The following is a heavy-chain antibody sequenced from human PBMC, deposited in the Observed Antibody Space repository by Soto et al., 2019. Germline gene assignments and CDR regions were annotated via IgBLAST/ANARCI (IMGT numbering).Heavy chain of an antibody. J-gene: IGHJ4*02. CDR1: GYKLGSAW. CDR3: ARQISFVCDS. D-gene: IGHD3-16*01. V-gene: IGHV5-51*01. Sequence: GESLKISCEGAGYKLGSAWIGWVRRKPGKGLEWMGIIKPGTSDIRYSPSFRGQVTISADEAANTAFLQWSSLKTSDTAIYYCARQISFVCDSWGQGALVTVSS. CDR2: IKPGTSDI.